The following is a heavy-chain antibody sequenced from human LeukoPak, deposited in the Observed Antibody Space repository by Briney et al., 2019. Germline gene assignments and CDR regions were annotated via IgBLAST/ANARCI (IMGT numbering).Heavy chain of an antibody. V-gene: IGHV4-30-4*01. CDR2: MDHTGNT. Sequence: PSETLSLTCTVSGASINSGGSYWSWIRQYPGKGLEWVGYMDHTGNTYNNPSLKSRVIISADTSKNQFSLKLSSVTAADTAVYYCASEVVVPAVTAYYYYYMDVWGKGTTVTVSS. CDR1: GASINSGGSY. D-gene: IGHD2-2*01. CDR3: ASEVVVPAVTAYYYYYMDV. J-gene: IGHJ6*03.